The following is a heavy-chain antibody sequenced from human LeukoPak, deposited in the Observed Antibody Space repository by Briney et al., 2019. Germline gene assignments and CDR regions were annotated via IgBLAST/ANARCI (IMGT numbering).Heavy chain of an antibody. CDR1: GGSISSGGYY. J-gene: IGHJ5*02. Sequence: PSETLSLTCTVSGGSISSGGYYWSWIRQHPGKGLEWIGYIYYSGSTYYNPSLKSRVTISVDTSKNQFSLKLSSVTAADTAVYYCARDQSTYYYDSSRTYNWFDPWGQGTLVTVSS. CDR3: ARDQSTYYYDSSRTYNWFDP. D-gene: IGHD3-22*01. CDR2: IYYSGST. V-gene: IGHV4-31*03.